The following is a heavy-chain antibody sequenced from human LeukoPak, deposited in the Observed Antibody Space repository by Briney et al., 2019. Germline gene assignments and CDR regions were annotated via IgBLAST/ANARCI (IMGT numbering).Heavy chain of an antibody. Sequence: SETLSLTCTVSGASISSYYWSWIRQPAGKGLEWIGHVSTSGSTNYNPSLKSRSTMSVDTSKNHFSLKLSSVTAADTALYYCARAPGGDFWGGSQYFFDYWGQGTLVTVSS. V-gene: IGHV4-4*07. D-gene: IGHD3-3*01. J-gene: IGHJ4*02. CDR1: GASISSYY. CDR3: ARAPGGDFWGGSQYFFDY. CDR2: VSTSGST.